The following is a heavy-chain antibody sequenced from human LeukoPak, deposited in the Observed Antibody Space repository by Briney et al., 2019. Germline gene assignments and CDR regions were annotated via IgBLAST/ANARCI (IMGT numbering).Heavy chain of an antibody. Sequence: GGSLRLSCAASGFTFSSYWMHWVRQAPGKGLVWVSRINSDGSSTSYADSVKGRFTISRDNAKNTLYLQMNSLRAEDTAVYYCAKRDCSGGSCLKFDYYYYMDVWGKGTTVTVSS. CDR2: INSDGSST. D-gene: IGHD2-15*01. CDR3: AKRDCSGGSCLKFDYYYYMDV. CDR1: GFTFSSYW. V-gene: IGHV3-74*01. J-gene: IGHJ6*03.